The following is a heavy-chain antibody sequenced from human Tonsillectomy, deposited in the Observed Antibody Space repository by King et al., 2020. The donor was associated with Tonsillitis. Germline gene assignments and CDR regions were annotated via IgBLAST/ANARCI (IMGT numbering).Heavy chain of an antibody. J-gene: IGHJ4*02. CDR3: AKDTVEMATIFAYFFDY. CDR2: ISYDGSNK. V-gene: IGHV3-30*18. D-gene: IGHD5-24*01. Sequence: QLVQSGGGVVQPGRSLRLSCAASGFTFSNYGMHWVRQAPGKGLEWVAIISYDGSNKYYADSVKGRFTISRDNSKNTRYLQMNSLRAEDTAVYYCAKDTVEMATIFAYFFDYWGQGTLVPVPS. CDR1: GFTFSNYG.